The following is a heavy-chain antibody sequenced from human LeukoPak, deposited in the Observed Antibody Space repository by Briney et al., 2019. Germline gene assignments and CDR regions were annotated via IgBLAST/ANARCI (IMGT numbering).Heavy chain of an antibody. CDR1: GGSISSYY. D-gene: IGHD4-17*01. J-gene: IGHJ6*03. CDR3: ARSPYDYGDYVGYYYYMDV. CDR2: IYYSGST. Sequence: SETLSLTCTVSGGSISSYYWSWIRQPPGKGLEWIGYIYYSGSTNYNPSLKSRVTISVDTSKNQFSLKLSSVTAADTAVYYCARSPYDYGDYVGYYYYMDVWGKGTTVTISS. V-gene: IGHV4-59*01.